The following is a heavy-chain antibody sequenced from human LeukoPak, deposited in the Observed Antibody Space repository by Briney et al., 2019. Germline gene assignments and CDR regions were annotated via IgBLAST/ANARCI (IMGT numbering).Heavy chain of an antibody. V-gene: IGHV1-2*02. CDR1: GGTFSSYA. CDR3: ARAGWELLHY. Sequence: GSSVKVSCKASGGTFSSYAISWVRQAPGQGLEWMGWINPSSGGTNYAQKFQGRVTMTRDTSISTAYMELSRLRSDDTAVYYCARAGWELLHYWGQGTLVTVSS. J-gene: IGHJ4*02. D-gene: IGHD1-26*01. CDR2: INPSSGGT.